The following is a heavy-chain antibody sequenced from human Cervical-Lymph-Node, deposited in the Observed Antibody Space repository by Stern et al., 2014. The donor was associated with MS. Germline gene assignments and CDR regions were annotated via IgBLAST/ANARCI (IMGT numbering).Heavy chain of an antibody. Sequence: QMQLVQSGAEVKKPGASVKVSCKASGYTFTSYGISWVRQAPGQGLEWMGWISAYNGNTNYAQKLQGRVTMTTDTSTSTAYMELRSLRSDDTAVYYCARALRFLEWFVHFDYWGQGTLVTVSS. CDR2: ISAYNGNT. J-gene: IGHJ4*02. D-gene: IGHD3-3*01. CDR1: GYTFTSYG. V-gene: IGHV1-18*01. CDR3: ARALRFLEWFVHFDY.